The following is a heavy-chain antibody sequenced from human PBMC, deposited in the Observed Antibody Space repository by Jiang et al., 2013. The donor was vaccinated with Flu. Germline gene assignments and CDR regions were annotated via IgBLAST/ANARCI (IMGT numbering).Heavy chain of an antibody. Sequence: PGKGLEWMGIIYPGDSDTRYSPSFQGQVTISADKSISTAYLQWSSLKASDTAMYYCARLYYYDSSGYYYFDYWGQGTLVTVSS. CDR3: ARLYYYDSSGYYYFDY. D-gene: IGHD3-22*01. CDR2: IYPGDSDT. V-gene: IGHV5-51*01. J-gene: IGHJ4*02.